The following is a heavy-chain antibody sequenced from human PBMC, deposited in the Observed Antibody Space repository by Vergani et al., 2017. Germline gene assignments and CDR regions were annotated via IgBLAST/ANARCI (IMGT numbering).Heavy chain of an antibody. CDR3: ARDAPYYDILTGYPLFDY. CDR1: GYTFTGYY. J-gene: IGHJ4*02. Sequence: QVQLVQSGAEVKKPGASVKVSCKASGYTFTGYYMHWVRQAPGQGLEWMGWINPNSGGTNYAQKFQGRVTMTRDTSISTAYMELSRLRSDDTAVYYCARDAPYYDILTGYPLFDYWGQGTLVTVSS. V-gene: IGHV1-2*02. D-gene: IGHD3-9*01. CDR2: INPNSGGT.